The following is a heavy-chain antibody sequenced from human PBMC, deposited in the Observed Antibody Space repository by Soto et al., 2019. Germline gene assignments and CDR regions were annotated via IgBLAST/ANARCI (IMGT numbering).Heavy chain of an antibody. Sequence: GESLKISCKGSGYSFTSYWIGWVRQMPGKGLEWMGIIYPGDSDTRYSPSFQGQVTISADKSISTAYLQWSSLKASDTAMYYCARLAVDSRLITIYLPQYYYYGMDVWGQGTTVTVSS. CDR1: GYSFTSYW. V-gene: IGHV5-51*01. CDR3: ARLAVDSRLITIYLPQYYYYGMDV. CDR2: IYPGDSDT. D-gene: IGHD3-22*01. J-gene: IGHJ6*02.